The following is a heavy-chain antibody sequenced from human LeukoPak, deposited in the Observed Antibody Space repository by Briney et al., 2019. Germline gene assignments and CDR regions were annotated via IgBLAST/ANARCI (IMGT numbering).Heavy chain of an antibody. D-gene: IGHD3-10*01. J-gene: IGHJ5*02. CDR3: ARPVGITMVRGVIWWFDP. CDR2: IYYSWST. V-gene: IGHV4-59*01. CDR1: GGSISSYY. Sequence: SETLSLTCTVSGGSISSYYWSWIRQPPGKGLEGIGYIYYSWSTNYNPSLKSRVTISVDTSKNQFYLKLSSVTAADTAVYYCARPVGITMVRGVIWWFDPWGQGTLVTVSS.